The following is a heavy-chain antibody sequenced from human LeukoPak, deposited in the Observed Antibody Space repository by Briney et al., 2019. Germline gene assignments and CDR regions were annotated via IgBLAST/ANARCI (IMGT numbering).Heavy chain of an antibody. Sequence: GGSLRLSCAASGFTFSSYEMNWVRQAPGKGLEWVSYISSSGSTIYYADSVKGRFTISRDNAKNSLYLQMNSLRAEDTAVYYCARDSGYGETRRFDSWGQGTLVTVSS. D-gene: IGHD5-12*01. J-gene: IGHJ5*01. V-gene: IGHV3-48*03. CDR3: ARDSGYGETRRFDS. CDR1: GFTFSSYE. CDR2: ISSSGSTI.